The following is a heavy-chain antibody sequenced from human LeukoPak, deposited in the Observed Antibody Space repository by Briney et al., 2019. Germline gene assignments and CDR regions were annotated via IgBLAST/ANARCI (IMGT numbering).Heavy chain of an antibody. V-gene: IGHV4-34*01. Sequence: SETLSLTCAVYGGSLSDYYWSWIRQFPGKGLEWVGEIDHMGSTNDNPSLKSRVTISGDTSKNQFSLKLSSVTAADTAVYYCASQDSSGYYSARFDYWGQGTLVTVSS. CDR1: GGSLSDYY. CDR2: IDHMGST. D-gene: IGHD3-22*01. J-gene: IGHJ4*02. CDR3: ASQDSSGYYSARFDY.